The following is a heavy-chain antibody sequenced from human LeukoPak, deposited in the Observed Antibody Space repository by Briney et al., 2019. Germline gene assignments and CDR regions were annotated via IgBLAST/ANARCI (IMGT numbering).Heavy chain of an antibody. CDR2: IIPIFGTA. CDR3: ARDRDKVFAFDP. CDR1: GGTFSSYA. Sequence: ASVKVSCKASGGTFSSYAISWVRQAPGQGLEWMGGIIPIFGTANYAQKFQGRVTITADESTSTAYMELSSLRSEDTAVYYCARDRDKVFAFDPWGQGTLVTVSS. J-gene: IGHJ5*02. D-gene: IGHD2-21*01. V-gene: IGHV1-69*13.